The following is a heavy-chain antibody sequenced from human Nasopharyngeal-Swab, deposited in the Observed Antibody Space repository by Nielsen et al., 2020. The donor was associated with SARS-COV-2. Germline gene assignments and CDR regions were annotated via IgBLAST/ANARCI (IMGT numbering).Heavy chain of an antibody. V-gene: IGHV4-39*07. CDR1: GGSISSGDYY. J-gene: IGHJ5*02. D-gene: IGHD2-21*02. CDR2: FHYSGTT. CDR3: ARSYMVTTLNWFGP. Sequence: GSLRLSCTVSGGSISSGDYYWVWIRQPPGKGLEWIGSFHYSGTTYYNPSLKSRVATSMDTSKNQFSLKLSSVTAADTAVYYCARSYMVTTLNWFGPWGQGTLVTVSS.